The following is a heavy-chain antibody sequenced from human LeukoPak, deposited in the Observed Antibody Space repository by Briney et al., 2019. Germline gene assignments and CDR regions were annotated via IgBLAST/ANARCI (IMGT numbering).Heavy chain of an antibody. CDR3: ARLTGWDNYYSYMDV. Sequence: GGSLRLSCAASGFTFSSYGMYWVRQAPSKGLEWVASILYDGSNKFYLGSVKGRFTISRDNSRNTLYLQMNSLRAEDTAVYYCARLTGWDNYYSYMDVWGKGTTVTVSS. D-gene: IGHD6-19*01. CDR1: GFTFSSYG. J-gene: IGHJ6*03. CDR2: ILYDGSNK. V-gene: IGHV3-30*02.